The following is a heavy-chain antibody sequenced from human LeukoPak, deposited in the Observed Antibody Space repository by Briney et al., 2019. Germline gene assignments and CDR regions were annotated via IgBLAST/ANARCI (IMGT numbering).Heavy chain of an antibody. CDR2: TYYRSKWYS. D-gene: IGHD6-19*01. CDR1: GDSVSSNSAA. J-gene: IGHJ4*02. V-gene: IGHV6-1*01. CDR3: VRGSLAVAAIDY. Sequence: SQTLSLTCAISGDSVSSNSAAWHWIRQSPSRGLEWLGRTYYRSKWYSDYAVSVKSRVTINLDTSKNQFSLHLNSVTPEDTAVYYCVRGSLAVAAIDYWGQGTLVTVSS.